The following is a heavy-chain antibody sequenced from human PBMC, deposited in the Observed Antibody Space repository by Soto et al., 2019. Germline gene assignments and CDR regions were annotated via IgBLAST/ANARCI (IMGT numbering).Heavy chain of an antibody. Sequence: QVQLVQSGAEVKQPGASVRVSCKASGYAFSSYGISWVRQAPGHGLEWMGWLSGYSGNTNYAQKFKGRVTMTTETSTTTAYMELRSLRPDETAVYYCAKAMGGYELGGFAPWGQGTPVTVSS. CDR1: GYAFSSYG. CDR2: LSGYSGNT. J-gene: IGHJ5*02. D-gene: IGHD3-22*01. CDR3: AKAMGGYELGGFAP. V-gene: IGHV1-18*04.